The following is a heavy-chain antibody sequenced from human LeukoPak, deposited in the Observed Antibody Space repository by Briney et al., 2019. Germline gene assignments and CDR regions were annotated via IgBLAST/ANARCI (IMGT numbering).Heavy chain of an antibody. J-gene: IGHJ4*02. Sequence: ASVRVSCKVSGYTLTELSMHWVRQAPGKGLGWMGGFDPEDGETIYAQKFQGRVTMTEDTSTDTAYMELSSLRSEDTAVYYCATVRITMIVVVKNYYFDYWGQGTLVTVSS. V-gene: IGHV1-24*01. CDR2: FDPEDGET. D-gene: IGHD3-22*01. CDR3: ATVRITMIVVVKNYYFDY. CDR1: GYTLTELS.